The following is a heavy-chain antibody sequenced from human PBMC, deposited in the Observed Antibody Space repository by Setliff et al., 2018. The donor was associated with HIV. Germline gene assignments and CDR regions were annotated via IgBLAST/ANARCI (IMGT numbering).Heavy chain of an antibody. CDR1: GGTFSSYA. D-gene: IGHD3-10*01. J-gene: IGHJ3*02. CDR2: IIPIFGTA. CDR3: ARDRARRGLFHDAFDI. V-gene: IGHV1-69*13. Sequence: SVKVSCKASGGTFSSYAISWVRQAPGQGLEWMGGIIPIFGTANYAQKFQGRVTITADESTSTAYMELSSLRSEDTAVYYCARDRARRGLFHDAFDIWGQGTMVTVSS.